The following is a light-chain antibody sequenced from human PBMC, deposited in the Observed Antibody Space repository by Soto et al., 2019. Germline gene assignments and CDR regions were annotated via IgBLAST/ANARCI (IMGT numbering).Light chain of an antibody. Sequence: QMTQSPSSLSASVGDRVTITCQASQAISNYLNWYQQKPGKAPKLLIYDASNLETGVPSRFSGSGSGTDFTFTISSLQPEDIATYYCQQYDNLPLTFGGGTKGESK. V-gene: IGKV1-33*01. CDR1: QAISNY. J-gene: IGKJ4*01. CDR3: QQYDNLPLT. CDR2: DAS.